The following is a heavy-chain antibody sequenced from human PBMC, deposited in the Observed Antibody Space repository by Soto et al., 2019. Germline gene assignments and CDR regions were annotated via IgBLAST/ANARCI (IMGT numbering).Heavy chain of an antibody. CDR2: IYYSGIT. CDR3: ERGGGVYYFDY. D-gene: IGHD2-8*02. CDR1: WGYIRNHY. Sequence: SETLCVTYTVSWGYIRNHYWIRIRQPPGKGLEWIGYIYYSGITDYNPSLKSRVTISVDTSKSQFSLKLSSVTAADTAVYYCERGGGVYYFDYWGQGTLVTVSS. J-gene: IGHJ4*02. V-gene: IGHV4-59*11.